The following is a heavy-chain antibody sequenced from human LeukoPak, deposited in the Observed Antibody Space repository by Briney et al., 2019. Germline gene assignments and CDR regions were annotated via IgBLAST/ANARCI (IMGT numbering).Heavy chain of an antibody. CDR1: GFIFSRYT. D-gene: IGHD6-13*01. CDR2: ISNSGGST. CDR3: ARGPWSAAGYNGMDV. Sequence: HTGGSLRFSGAASGFIFSRYTMHWVRQAPGKGLEWVSAISNSGGSTPYADSVKGRFTISRDNSKNTLYLQMNSLRGEDTAVYYCARGPWSAAGYNGMDVWGQGTTVTVSS. J-gene: IGHJ6*02. V-gene: IGHV3-23*01.